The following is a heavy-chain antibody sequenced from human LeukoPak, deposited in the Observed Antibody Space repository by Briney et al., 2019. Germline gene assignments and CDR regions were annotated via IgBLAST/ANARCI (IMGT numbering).Heavy chain of an antibody. CDR2: IYYSGST. Sequence: SETLSLTCTVSGGSFGTYYWSWIRQPPGKGLEWIGDIYYSGSTNYNPSLKSRVTISVDTSKNQFSLKLSSVTAADTAVYYCARIKVGATVDYWGQGTLVTVSS. J-gene: IGHJ4*02. CDR1: GGSFGTYY. CDR3: ARIKVGATVDY. V-gene: IGHV4-59*01. D-gene: IGHD1-26*01.